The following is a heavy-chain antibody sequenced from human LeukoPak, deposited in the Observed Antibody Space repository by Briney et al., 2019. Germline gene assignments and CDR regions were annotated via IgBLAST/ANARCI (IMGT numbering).Heavy chain of an antibody. CDR3: ARSPQLDIVVVVAAIDY. D-gene: IGHD2-15*01. CDR2: ISSSSSCI. Sequence: GGSLRLSCAASGFTFSSYSMTWVRQAPGKGLEWVSSISSSSSCIYYADSVKGRFTISRDNAKNSLYLQMNSLRAEDTAVYYCARSPQLDIVVVVAAIDYWGQGTLVTVSS. J-gene: IGHJ4*02. V-gene: IGHV3-21*01. CDR1: GFTFSSYS.